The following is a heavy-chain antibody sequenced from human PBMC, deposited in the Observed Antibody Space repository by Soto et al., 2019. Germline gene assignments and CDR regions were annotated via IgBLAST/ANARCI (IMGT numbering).Heavy chain of an antibody. V-gene: IGHV3-30-3*01. CDR3: ARAHYHDSSGPNGHAFDI. D-gene: IGHD3-22*01. CDR2: ISDDGDKV. CDR1: EFTFSDYA. J-gene: IGHJ3*02. Sequence: LRLSCAASEFTFSDYAMHWVRQAPGKGLEWVAVISDDGDKVFYADSMKDRLTISRDNSKSTLFLQLTSLGPEDTALYYCARAHYHDSSGPNGHAFDIWGQGTLVTVSS.